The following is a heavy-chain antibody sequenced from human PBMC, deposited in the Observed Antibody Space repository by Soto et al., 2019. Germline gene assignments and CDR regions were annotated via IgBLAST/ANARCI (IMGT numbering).Heavy chain of an antibody. Sequence: SETLSLTCTVSGGSISSYYWSWIRQPPGKGLDWIGYIYYSGSTNYNPSLKSRVTISVDTSKNQFSLELSSVTAADTAVYYCARSRLNPNDFWCGYYNWFDPWGQGTLVTVSS. J-gene: IGHJ5*02. V-gene: IGHV4-59*01. D-gene: IGHD3-3*01. CDR2: IYYSGST. CDR3: ARSRLNPNDFWCGYYNWFDP. CDR1: GGSISSYY.